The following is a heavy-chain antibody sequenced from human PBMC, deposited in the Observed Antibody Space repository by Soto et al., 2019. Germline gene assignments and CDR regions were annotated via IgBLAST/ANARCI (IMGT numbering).Heavy chain of an antibody. V-gene: IGHV1-69*13. CDR2: IIPIFGTA. J-gene: IGHJ3*02. Sequence: SVKVSCKASGGTFSSYAISWVRQAPGQGLEWMGGIIPIFGTANYAQKFQGRVTITADESTSTAYMELSSLRSEDTAVYYCARDIVATPNPFDIWGQGTMVTVS. CDR3: ARDIVATPNPFDI. D-gene: IGHD5-12*01. CDR1: GGTFSSYA.